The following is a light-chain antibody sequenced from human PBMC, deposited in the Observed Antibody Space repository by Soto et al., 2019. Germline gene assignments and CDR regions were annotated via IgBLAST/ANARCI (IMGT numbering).Light chain of an antibody. Sequence: QSALTQTRSVSGSTGQSVTISCTGTNSDVGGYNFVSWYQQLPGKAPKLMISAVSPRPSGVPDRFSGSKSGNTASLTISGLQADDDAHYFCRSYTASDIWVFGGRTKVTVL. V-gene: IGLV2-11*01. J-gene: IGLJ3*02. CDR3: RSYTASDIWV. CDR2: AVS. CDR1: NSDVGGYNF.